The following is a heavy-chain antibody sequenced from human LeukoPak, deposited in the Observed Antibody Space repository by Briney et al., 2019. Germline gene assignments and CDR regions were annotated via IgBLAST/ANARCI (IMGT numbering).Heavy chain of an antibody. J-gene: IGHJ6*02. CDR2: IYHSGST. CDR3: ARDSKRYYGMDV. V-gene: IGHV4-38-2*02. Sequence: SETLSLTCTVSGYSISSGYYWGWIRQPPGKGLEWIGSIYHSGSTYYNPSLKSRVTISVDTSKNQFSLKLSSVTAADTAVYYCARDSKRYYGMDVWGQGTTVTVSS. CDR1: GYSISSGYY. D-gene: IGHD2/OR15-2a*01.